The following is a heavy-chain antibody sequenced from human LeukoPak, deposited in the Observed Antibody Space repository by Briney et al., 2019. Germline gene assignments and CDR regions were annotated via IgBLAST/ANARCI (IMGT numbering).Heavy chain of an antibody. CDR2: ISAYNGNT. J-gene: IGHJ4*02. D-gene: IGHD5-12*01. CDR3: ARSQSWGVATNDY. CDR1: GYSFTSYG. Sequence: ASVKVSCKASGYSFTSYGITWVRQAPGQGLEWMGWISAYNGNTNFAQNLQGRVTLTTDTSTNTAYLELRSLRSDDTAVYYCARSQSWGVATNDYWGQGTLVTVSS. V-gene: IGHV1-18*01.